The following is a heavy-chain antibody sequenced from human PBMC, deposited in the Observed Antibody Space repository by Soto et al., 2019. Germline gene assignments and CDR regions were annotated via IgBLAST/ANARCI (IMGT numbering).Heavy chain of an antibody. V-gene: IGHV3-30*18. Sequence: QVQLVESGGGVVQPGRSLRLSCAASGFTFSSSGMHWVRQAPGKGLEWVSVISYDGTNKYYADSVKGRFTISRDNSKNTLYLQMNSLRAEDTGVYYCAKEFHTWNYFDYWGQGTLVTVSS. D-gene: IGHD1-20*01. CDR2: ISYDGTNK. J-gene: IGHJ4*02. CDR1: GFTFSSSG. CDR3: AKEFHTWNYFDY.